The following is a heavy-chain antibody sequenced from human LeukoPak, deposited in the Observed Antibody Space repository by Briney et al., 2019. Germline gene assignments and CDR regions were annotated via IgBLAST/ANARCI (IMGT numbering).Heavy chain of an antibody. D-gene: IGHD3-3*01. J-gene: IGHJ6*03. V-gene: IGHV3-11*04. CDR2: ISSSSTTI. CDR3: ARASFGYYYMDV. CDR1: GFTFSDYY. Sequence: GGSLRLSCAASGFTFSDYYMSWIRQAPGKGLEWVSYISSSSTTIYYADSVKGRFTISRDNAKNSLYLQMNSLRAEDTAVYYCARASFGYYYMDVWGKGTTVTVSS.